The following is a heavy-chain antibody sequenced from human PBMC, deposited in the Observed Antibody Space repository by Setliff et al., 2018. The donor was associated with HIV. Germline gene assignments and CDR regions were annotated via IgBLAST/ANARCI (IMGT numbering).Heavy chain of an antibody. J-gene: IGHJ4*02. Sequence: SETLSLTCTVSGFSISSGYYWGWIRQPPGKGLEWIASTSHSGSTGYNPSLRSRVTISVDTSKNQFSLKLSSVTAADTAVYYCARNVDTAMATDYWGQGTLVTVSS. V-gene: IGHV4-38-2*02. CDR2: TSHSGST. D-gene: IGHD5-18*01. CDR3: ARNVDTAMATDY. CDR1: GFSISSGYY.